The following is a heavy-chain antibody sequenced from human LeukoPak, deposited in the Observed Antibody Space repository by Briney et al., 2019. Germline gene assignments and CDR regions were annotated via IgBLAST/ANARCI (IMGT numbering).Heavy chain of an antibody. CDR3: ARAPGGFHGDYSPIAY. V-gene: IGHV3-30-3*01. CDR2: ISYDGSNK. CDR1: GFTFSSYA. Sequence: GGSLRLSCVGSGFTFSSYAMHWVRQAPGKGLEWVAVISYDGSNKYYADSVKGRFTISRDNSRNTLYLQMNRLRADETAIYYCARAPGGFHGDYSPIAYWGQGTLVTVSS. J-gene: IGHJ4*02. D-gene: IGHD4-17*01.